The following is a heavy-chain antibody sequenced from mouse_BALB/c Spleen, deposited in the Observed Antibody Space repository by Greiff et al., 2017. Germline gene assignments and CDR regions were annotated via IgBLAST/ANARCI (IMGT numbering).Heavy chain of an antibody. D-gene: IGHD1-1*01. CDR2: IDPANGNT. CDR3: ARDYDGTY. V-gene: IGHV14-3*02. J-gene: IGHJ3*01. Sequence: VQLQQSGAELVKPGASVKLSCTASGFNIKDTYMRWVKQRPEQGLEWIGRIDPANGNTKYDPKFQGKATITADTSSNTAYLQLSSLTSEDTAVYYYARDYDGTYWGQGTLVTVSA. CDR1: GFNIKDTY.